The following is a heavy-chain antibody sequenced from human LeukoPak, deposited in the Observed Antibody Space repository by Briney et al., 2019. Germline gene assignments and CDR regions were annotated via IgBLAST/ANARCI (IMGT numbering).Heavy chain of an antibody. D-gene: IGHD2-15*01. V-gene: IGHV3-23*01. CDR2: ISDTGNT. CDR3: AKAPVTTCRGAFCYPFDY. Sequence: PGGSLRLSCVASGFTFNDFAMSWVRQAPGKGLEWVSAISDTGNTYHADSVKGRFTISRDSSKNTLFLQMNRLRPEDAAVYYCAKAPVTTCRGAFCYPFDYWGLGTLVTVSS. CDR1: GFTFNDFA. J-gene: IGHJ4*02.